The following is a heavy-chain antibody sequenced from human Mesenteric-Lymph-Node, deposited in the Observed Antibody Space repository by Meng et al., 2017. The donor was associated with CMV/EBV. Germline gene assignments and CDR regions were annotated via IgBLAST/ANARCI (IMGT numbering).Heavy chain of an antibody. CDR2: ISSSSSYI. CDR1: GFTFSSYS. V-gene: IGHV3-21*01. CDR3: ARGGAGYYYYYGMDV. D-gene: IGHD3-16*01. Sequence: GESLKISCAASGFTFSSYSMNWVRQAPGKGLEWVSSISSSSSYIYYADSVKGRFTISRDNAKNSLYLQMNSLRAEDTAVYYCARGGAGYYYYYGMDVWGQGTTVTVSS. J-gene: IGHJ6*02.